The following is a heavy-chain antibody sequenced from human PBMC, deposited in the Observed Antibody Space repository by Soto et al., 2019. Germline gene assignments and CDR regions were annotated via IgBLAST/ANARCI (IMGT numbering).Heavy chain of an antibody. D-gene: IGHD2-21*02. J-gene: IGHJ4*02. CDR2: IIPIFGTA. Sequence: QVQLVQSGAEVKKPGSSVKVSCKASGGTFSSYAISWVRQAPGQGLEWMGGIIPIFGTANYAQKFQGRVTIPADESTRTAYKELSSLRSEDTAVDYCARHRNPYCGGDCYRLDYLGQGTLVTVSS. CDR3: ARHRNPYCGGDCYRLDY. V-gene: IGHV1-69*01. CDR1: GGTFSSYA.